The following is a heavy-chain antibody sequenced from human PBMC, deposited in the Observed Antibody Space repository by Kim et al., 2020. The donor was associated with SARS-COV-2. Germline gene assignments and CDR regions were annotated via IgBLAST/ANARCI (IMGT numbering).Heavy chain of an antibody. CDR1: GGSISSYY. CDR3: ASHSSSWANAFDI. Sequence: SETLSLTCTVSGGSISSYYWSWIRQPPGKGLEWIGYIYYSGSTNYNPSLKSRVTISVDTSKNQFSLKLSSVTAADPAVYYCASHSSSWANAFDIWGQGTMVTVSS. V-gene: IGHV4-59*01. J-gene: IGHJ3*02. D-gene: IGHD6-13*01. CDR2: IYYSGST.